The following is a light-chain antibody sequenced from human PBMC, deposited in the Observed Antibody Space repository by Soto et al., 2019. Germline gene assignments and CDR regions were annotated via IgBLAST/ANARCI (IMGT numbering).Light chain of an antibody. J-gene: IGKJ3*01. V-gene: IGKV3-20*01. Sequence: EIVLTQSPGTLSLSPGERATHSCRASQSVSSCYLAWYQQKPGQAPRLLIYGASSRATGIPDRFSGSGSGTDFTLTISRLEPEDFAVYYCQQYGSSLLTFGPGTKVDIK. CDR2: GAS. CDR3: QQYGSSLLT. CDR1: QSVSSCY.